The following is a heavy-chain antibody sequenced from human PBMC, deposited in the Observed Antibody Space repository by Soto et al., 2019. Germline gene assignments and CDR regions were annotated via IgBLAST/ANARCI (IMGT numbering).Heavy chain of an antibody. CDR1: GFSFNEYS. CDR3: AKPLQQWLLQGSGVDV. CDR2: ISGDTATT. J-gene: IGHJ6*02. D-gene: IGHD6-19*01. V-gene: IGHV3-23*01. Sequence: RRLSCAASGFSFNEYSMTWVRQAPGKGLQWVSAISGDTATTHYADSVKGRFTISRDNSRDTLYLQMNGLRVEDTAIYYCAKPLQQWLLQGSGVDVWGQGTTVTVSS.